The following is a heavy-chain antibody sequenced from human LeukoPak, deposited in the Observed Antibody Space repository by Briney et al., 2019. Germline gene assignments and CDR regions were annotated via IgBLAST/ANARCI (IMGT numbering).Heavy chain of an antibody. CDR3: ARPYSISWELDS. Sequence: WGSLRLSCASSGFNFGAYWMSRVRQAPGKGLEWVATIKQDESEKYYVDSVKGRFTISRDNAKNSLYLQMNSLRAEDTAVYYCARPYSISWELDSWGQGTLVTVSS. CDR2: IKQDESEK. D-gene: IGHD6-13*01. V-gene: IGHV3-7*01. J-gene: IGHJ5*01. CDR1: GFNFGAYW.